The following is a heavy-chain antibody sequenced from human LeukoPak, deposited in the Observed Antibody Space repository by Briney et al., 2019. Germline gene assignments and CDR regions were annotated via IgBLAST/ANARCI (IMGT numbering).Heavy chain of an antibody. CDR3: AREEIWAAADPVGIDY. V-gene: IGHV1-18*01. Sequence: ASVKVSCKASGYIFISYGISWVRQAPGQGLERMGWINPYSADTNYAPKLQGRVTVTTDTSTSTAYMELRSLRSDDTAVYYCAREEIWAAADPVGIDYWGQGTLVTVSS. CDR2: INPYSADT. CDR1: GYIFISYG. J-gene: IGHJ4*02. D-gene: IGHD6-13*01.